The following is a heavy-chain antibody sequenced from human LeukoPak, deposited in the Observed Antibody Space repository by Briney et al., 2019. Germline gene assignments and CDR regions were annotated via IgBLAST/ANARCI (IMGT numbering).Heavy chain of an antibody. Sequence: GGSLRLSCAASGFTFSSYSMNWVCQAPGKGLEWVSSISSSSSYIYYADPVKGRFTISRDNSRNTVYLQINSLRAEDTAVYYCGKTTVGYSSGQKPAWPVDYWGQGTLVTVSS. D-gene: IGHD5-18*01. J-gene: IGHJ4*02. CDR3: GKTTVGYSSGQKPAWPVDY. V-gene: IGHV3-21*04. CDR1: GFTFSSYS. CDR2: ISSSSSYI.